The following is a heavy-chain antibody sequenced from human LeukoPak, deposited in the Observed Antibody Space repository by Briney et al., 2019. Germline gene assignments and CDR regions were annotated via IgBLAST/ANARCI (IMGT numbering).Heavy chain of an antibody. Sequence: PGGSLRLSCAASGFTFSDYSMNWVRQTPGRGLEWLSSISPSGRSISYADSVKGRFTISRDNAKNSLYLQMSSLRAEDTAVYYCASFRTGYSYYFDYWGQGILVTVSS. CDR3: ASFRTGYSYYFDY. V-gene: IGHV3-21*01. J-gene: IGHJ4*02. CDR2: ISPSGRSI. CDR1: GFTFSDYS. D-gene: IGHD3/OR15-3a*01.